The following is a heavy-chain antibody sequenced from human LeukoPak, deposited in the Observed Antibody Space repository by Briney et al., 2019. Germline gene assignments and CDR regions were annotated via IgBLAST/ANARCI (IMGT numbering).Heavy chain of an antibody. D-gene: IGHD3-3*01. V-gene: IGHV3-21*01. CDR1: GFTFSSYS. J-gene: IGHJ4*02. Sequence: GGSLRLSCAASGFTFSSYSMNWVRQAPGKGLEWVSPISSSSSYIYYADSVKGRFTISRDSAKTSLYLQMNSLRVEDTAVYYCARAASKTPYYDFWSGYSHYFDYWGQGILVTVSS. CDR2: ISSSSSYI. CDR3: ARAASKTPYYDFWSGYSHYFDY.